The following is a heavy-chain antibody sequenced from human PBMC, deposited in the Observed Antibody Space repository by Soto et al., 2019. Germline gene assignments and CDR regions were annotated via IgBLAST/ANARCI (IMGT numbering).Heavy chain of an antibody. D-gene: IGHD3-10*01. J-gene: IGHJ3*02. CDR2: IYYSGST. CDR3: VKGGSGSYSNAFDI. CDR1: GGSISSYY. V-gene: IGHV4-59*08. Sequence: PSETLSLTCTVSGGSISSYYWSWIRQPPGKGLEWIGYIYYSGSTNYNPSLKSRVTISVDTSKNQFSLKLSSVTAADTAVYYCVKGGSGSYSNAFDIWGQGTMVTVSS.